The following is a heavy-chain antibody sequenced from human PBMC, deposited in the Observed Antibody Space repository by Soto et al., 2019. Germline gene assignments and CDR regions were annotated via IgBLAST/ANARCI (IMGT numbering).Heavy chain of an antibody. CDR1: GFTFSDYY. V-gene: IGHV3-11*01. Sequence: QVQLVESGGGLVKPGGSLRLSCAASGFTFSDYYMSWIRQAPGKGLEWVSYISSSGSTIYYADSVKGRFTISRDNAKNSLYLQMNSLRAEDTAVYYGATLYSSGWYFGYYYGMDVWGQGTTVTVSS. CDR3: ATLYSSGWYFGYYYGMDV. CDR2: ISSSGSTI. D-gene: IGHD6-19*01. J-gene: IGHJ6*02.